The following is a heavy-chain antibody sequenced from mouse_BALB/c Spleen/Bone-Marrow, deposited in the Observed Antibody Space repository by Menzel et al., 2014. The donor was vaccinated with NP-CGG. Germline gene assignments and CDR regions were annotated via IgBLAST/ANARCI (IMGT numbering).Heavy chain of an antibody. J-gene: IGHJ4*01. D-gene: IGHD2-1*01. Sequence: QVQLQQSGPSLVQPSQSLSIPCTVSGFSLXSYGVHWVRQSPGKGLEWLGVIWRGGSTDYNAAFMSRLSITKDNSKSQVFFKMNSLQADDTAIYYCAKNGGNYRAMDYWGQGTSVTISS. V-gene: IGHV2-5-1*01. CDR1: GFSLXSYG. CDR2: IWRGGST. CDR3: AKNGGNYRAMDY.